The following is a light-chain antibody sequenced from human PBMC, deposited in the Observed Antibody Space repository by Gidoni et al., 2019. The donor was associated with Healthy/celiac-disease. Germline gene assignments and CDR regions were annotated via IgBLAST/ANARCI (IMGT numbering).Light chain of an antibody. J-gene: IGKJ5*01. V-gene: IGKV1-33*01. CDR1: QDISNY. CDR3: QQYVNLPRT. Sequence: DIQMTQSPSPLSASVGDRVTTTCQASQDISNYLNWYQQKPGKAPKLLIYDASNLETGVPSRFSGSGSGTDFTFTISSLQPEDIATYYCQQYVNLPRTFGQXTRLEIK. CDR2: DAS.